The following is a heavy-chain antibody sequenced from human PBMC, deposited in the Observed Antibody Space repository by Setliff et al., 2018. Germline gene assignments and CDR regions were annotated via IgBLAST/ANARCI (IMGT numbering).Heavy chain of an antibody. J-gene: IGHJ5*02. Sequence: GGSLRLSCAASGFTFDDYAMHWVRQAPGKGLEWVSGISWNSGIVAYADSVKGRFTISRDNAKNSLYLQMNSLRAEDTAVYYCAVTLSFPIQSPFDPWGQGTLVTVSS. D-gene: IGHD5-18*01. V-gene: IGHV3-9*01. CDR2: ISWNSGIV. CDR1: GFTFDDYA. CDR3: AVTLSFPIQSPFDP.